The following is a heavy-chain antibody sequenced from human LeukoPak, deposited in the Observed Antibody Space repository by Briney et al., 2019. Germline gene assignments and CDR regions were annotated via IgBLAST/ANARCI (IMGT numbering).Heavy chain of an antibody. J-gene: IGHJ5*02. CDR3: ARARSVQGLANGFDP. D-gene: IGHD6-19*01. CDR1: GGSISSYY. Sequence: KPSETLSLTCTVSGGSISSYYWSWIRQPPGKGLEWIGYIYYSGSTNYNPSLKSRVTISVDTSKNQFSLKLSSVTAADTAVYYCARARSVQGLANGFDPWGQGTLVTVSS. V-gene: IGHV4-59*08. CDR2: IYYSGST.